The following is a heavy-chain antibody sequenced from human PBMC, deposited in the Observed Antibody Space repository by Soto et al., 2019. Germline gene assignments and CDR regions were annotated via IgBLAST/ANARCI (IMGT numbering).Heavy chain of an antibody. CDR2: IYYSGST. Sequence: PSETLSLTCTVSGGSISSYYCSWIRQPPGKGLEWIGYIYYSGSTNYNPSLKSRVTMSVDTSKNQFSLKLNSVTAADTAVYYCARHDYYYYGMDVWGQGTTVTVSS. V-gene: IGHV4-59*08. J-gene: IGHJ6*02. CDR1: GGSISSYY. CDR3: ARHDYYYYGMDV.